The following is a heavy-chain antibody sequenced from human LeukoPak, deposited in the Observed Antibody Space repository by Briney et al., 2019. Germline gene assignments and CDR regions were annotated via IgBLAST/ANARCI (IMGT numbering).Heavy chain of an antibody. J-gene: IGHJ5*01. CDR3: ARAYSSSWYDF. D-gene: IGHD6-13*01. CDR2: ISGSGGST. CDR1: GFTFSSYA. V-gene: IGHV3-23*01. Sequence: GGSLRLSCAASGFTFSSYAMSWVRQAPGKGLEWVSAISGSGGSTYYADSVKGRFTISRDNSKNTLYLQINSVRAEDTAVYYCARAYSSSWYDFWGQGTLVTVSS.